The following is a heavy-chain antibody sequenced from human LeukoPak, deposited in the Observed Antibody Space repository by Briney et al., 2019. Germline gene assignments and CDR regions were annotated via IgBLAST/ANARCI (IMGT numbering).Heavy chain of an antibody. CDR2: ITTYNGNT. V-gene: IGHV1-18*01. Sequence: ASVKVSCKTAGYTFTSYPLTWVRQAPGQGLEWMGWITTYNGNTNYAQKLQGRVTITTDTSTSKAYMDLRGLRSDDTAVYFCARGYDYGDYVGDFDYWGQGTLVTVSS. CDR1: GYTFTSYP. CDR3: ARGYDYGDYVGDFDY. J-gene: IGHJ4*02. D-gene: IGHD4-17*01.